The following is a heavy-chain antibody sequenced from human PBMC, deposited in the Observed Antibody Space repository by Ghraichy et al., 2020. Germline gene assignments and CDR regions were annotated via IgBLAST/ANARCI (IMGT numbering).Heavy chain of an antibody. CDR3: ARDYNYAVDH. V-gene: IGHV3-48*02. Sequence: GGSLRLSCAASGFTFSSYSMNWVRQTPGKGLEWLSYISGSAHGSAGTTLYGDSVKGRFTISRDDAKNSQFLQMTSLRDEDTAVYYCARDYNYAVDHWGQGTLVTVSS. CDR2: ISGSAHGSAGTT. J-gene: IGHJ4*02. D-gene: IGHD5-18*01. CDR1: GFTFSSYS.